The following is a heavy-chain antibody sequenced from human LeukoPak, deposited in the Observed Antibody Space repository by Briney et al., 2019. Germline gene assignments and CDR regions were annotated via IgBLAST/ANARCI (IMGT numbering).Heavy chain of an antibody. CDR3: AKDRTVGASYWYLDL. CDR1: GVTLSNYA. Sequence: GGSLRLSCVASGVTLSNYAMSRARQAPGKGLEWVSGISSSGSGGNTYYADSVKGRFTISRDSSRNTLFLHMNTLRAEDTAIYYCAKDRTVGASYWYLDLWGRGTLVTVSS. J-gene: IGHJ2*01. D-gene: IGHD1-26*01. V-gene: IGHV3-23*01. CDR2: ISSSGSGGNT.